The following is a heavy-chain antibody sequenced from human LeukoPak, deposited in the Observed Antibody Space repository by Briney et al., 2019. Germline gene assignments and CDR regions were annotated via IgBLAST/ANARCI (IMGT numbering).Heavy chain of an antibody. CDR1: GGSINSHY. Sequence: SETLSLTCAVSGGSINSHYCGCIRQPPGKGLQWIGDIYYTGKINYNPSLKSRVTITLDTSKDHLSLNLTSVLAAHTVMYYCVRRDTGWNYFDYWGQGILVTVSS. J-gene: IGHJ4*02. CDR3: VRRDTGWNYFDY. CDR2: IYYTGKI. D-gene: IGHD6-19*01. V-gene: IGHV4-59*08.